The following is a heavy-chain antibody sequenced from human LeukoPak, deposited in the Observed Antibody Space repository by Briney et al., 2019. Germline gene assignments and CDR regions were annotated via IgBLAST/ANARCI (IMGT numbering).Heavy chain of an antibody. J-gene: IGHJ4*02. CDR3: ARDPEYYYGSGSYYNVLTGFDY. V-gene: IGHV1-18*01. CDR2: ISAYNGNT. Sequence: ASVKVSCKASGYTFTSYGISWVRQAPGQGLEWMGWISAYNGNTNYAQKLQGRVTMTTDTSTSTAYMELRSLRSDDTAVYYCARDPEYYYGSGSYYNVLTGFDYWAREPWSPSPQ. CDR1: GYTFTSYG. D-gene: IGHD3-10*01.